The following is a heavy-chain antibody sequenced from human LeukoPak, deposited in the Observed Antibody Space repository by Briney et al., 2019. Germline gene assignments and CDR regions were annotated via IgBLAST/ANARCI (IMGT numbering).Heavy chain of an antibody. CDR2: INHSGST. V-gene: IGHV4-34*01. CDR3: ARLRDYYDSSGREKFDY. Sequence: PSETLSLTCAVYGGSFSGYYWSWIRQPPGKGLEWIGEINHSGSTNYNPSLKSRVTISVDTSKNQFSLKLSSVTAADTAVYYCARLRDYYDSSGREKFDYWGQGTLVTVSS. J-gene: IGHJ4*02. CDR1: GGSFSGYY. D-gene: IGHD3-22*01.